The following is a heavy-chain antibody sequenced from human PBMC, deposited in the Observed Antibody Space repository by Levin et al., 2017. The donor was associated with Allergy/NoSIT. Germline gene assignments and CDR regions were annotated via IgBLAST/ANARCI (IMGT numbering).Heavy chain of an antibody. CDR1: GFTFSSYA. CDR3: AKDLYWGYYYDSSGDSY. J-gene: IGHJ4*02. CDR2: ISGSGGST. D-gene: IGHD3-22*01. Sequence: PGGSLRLSCAASGFTFSSYAMSWVRQAPGKGLEWVSAISGSGGSTYYADSVKGRFTISRDNSKNTLYLQMNSLRAEDTAVYYCAKDLYWGYYYDSSGDSYWGQGTLVTVSS. V-gene: IGHV3-23*01.